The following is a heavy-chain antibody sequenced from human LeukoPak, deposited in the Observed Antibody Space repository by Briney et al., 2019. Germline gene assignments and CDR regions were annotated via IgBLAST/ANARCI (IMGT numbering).Heavy chain of an antibody. Sequence: GGSLRLSCAASGFTFSSYWMSWVRQAPGKGLEWVANIKQDGSEKYYVDSVKGRLTISRDNAKNSLYLQMNSLRAEDTAVYYCARDDYSSGWYLHFDYWGQGTLVTVSS. CDR3: ARDDYSSGWYLHFDY. D-gene: IGHD6-19*01. CDR2: IKQDGSEK. V-gene: IGHV3-7*01. J-gene: IGHJ4*02. CDR1: GFTFSSYW.